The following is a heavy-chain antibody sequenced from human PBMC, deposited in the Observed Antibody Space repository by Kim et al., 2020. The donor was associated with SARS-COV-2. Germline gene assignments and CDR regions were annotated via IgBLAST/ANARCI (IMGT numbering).Heavy chain of an antibody. Sequence: ASVKVSCKASGYTFTSYHMYWVRQAPGQGLEWMGIINPSDSTTTYAQKFQGRVTMTRDTSTSTVYMELRSLRSEDTAVYYCARGQGGYCTGTSCSLYTLDVWGQGTTVTVSS. J-gene: IGHJ6*02. CDR1: GYTFTSYH. CDR3: ARGQGGYCTGTSCSLYTLDV. CDR2: INPSDSTT. V-gene: IGHV1-46*01. D-gene: IGHD2-8*02.